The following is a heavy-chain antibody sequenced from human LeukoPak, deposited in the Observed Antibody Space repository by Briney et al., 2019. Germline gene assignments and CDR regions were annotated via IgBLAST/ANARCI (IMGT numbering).Heavy chain of an antibody. J-gene: IGHJ4*02. D-gene: IGHD5-18*01. CDR1: GGSFSGYY. CDR2: INHSGST. V-gene: IGHV4-34*01. Sequence: PSETLSLTCAVHGGSFSGYYWSWIRQPPGKGLEWIGEINHSGSTNYNPSLKSRVTISVDTSKNQFSLKLSSVTAADTAVYYCARGAAMVTWLSYWGQGTLVTVSS. CDR3: ARGAAMVTWLSY.